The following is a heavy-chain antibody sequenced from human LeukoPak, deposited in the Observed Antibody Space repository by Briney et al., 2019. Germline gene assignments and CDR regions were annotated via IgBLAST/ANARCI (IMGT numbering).Heavy chain of an antibody. CDR1: GYSFNSNW. D-gene: IGHD2-2*01. V-gene: IGHV5-51*01. CDR2: IYPGDSDT. Sequence: GESLKISCKGYGYSFNSNWIGWVRQMPGKGLECMGIIYPGDSDTRYSPSFQGQVTISVDKSISTAYLQWSSLKASDTAMYYCARRQGCSNTACPPDYWGQGTLVTVSS. CDR3: ARRQGCSNTACPPDY. J-gene: IGHJ4*02.